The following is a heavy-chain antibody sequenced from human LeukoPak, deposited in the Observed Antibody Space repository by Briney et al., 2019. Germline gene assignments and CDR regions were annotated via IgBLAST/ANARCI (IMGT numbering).Heavy chain of an antibody. Sequence: PSETLSLTCTVSGYSISSDYYWGWIRQPPGKGLEWIGDIYHTGSTTYSPSLKSRVTISVDTSKNQFSLKVNSVTAADTAVYYCARDNPYGSGTDYWGQGTLVTVSS. CDR3: ARDNPYGSGTDY. CDR1: GYSISSDYY. CDR2: IYHTGST. D-gene: IGHD3-10*01. J-gene: IGHJ4*02. V-gene: IGHV4-38-2*02.